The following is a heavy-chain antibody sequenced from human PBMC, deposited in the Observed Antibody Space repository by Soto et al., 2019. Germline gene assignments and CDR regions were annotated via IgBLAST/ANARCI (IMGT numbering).Heavy chain of an antibody. CDR3: AKDSKSVSVSAARVYGMDV. Sequence: GVLRLSCAGSGFMFSSFAMTWVRQAPGKGLEWVSTTRSNGEHTYYADSVKGRFTVSRDNSKNTLFLEMSSLRAEDSAIYYCAKDSKSVSVSAARVYGMDVWGQGTTVTVSS. CDR2: TRSNGEHT. CDR1: GFMFSSFA. D-gene: IGHD2-2*01. J-gene: IGHJ6*02. V-gene: IGHV3-23*01.